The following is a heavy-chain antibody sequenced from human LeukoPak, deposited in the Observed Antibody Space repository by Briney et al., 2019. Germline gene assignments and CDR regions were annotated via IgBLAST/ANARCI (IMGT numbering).Heavy chain of an antibody. D-gene: IGHD5-18*01. Sequence: SQTLSLTCAISGDSVSSNSAAWNWISQSPSRGLEWLGRTYYRSKWYNDYAVSVKSRITINPDTSKNQFSLRLSSVTAADTAVYYCARAGGDTTMAVDLDYWGQGTLVTVSS. V-gene: IGHV6-1*01. CDR3: ARAGGDTTMAVDLDY. CDR1: GDSVSSNSAA. J-gene: IGHJ4*02. CDR2: TYYRSKWYN.